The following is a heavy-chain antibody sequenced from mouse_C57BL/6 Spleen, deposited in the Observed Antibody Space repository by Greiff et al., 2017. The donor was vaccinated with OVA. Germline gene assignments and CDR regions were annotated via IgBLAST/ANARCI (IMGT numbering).Heavy chain of an antibody. CDR2: IYPRSGNT. J-gene: IGHJ3*01. V-gene: IGHV1-81*01. Sequence: VKLVESGAELARPGASVKLSCKASGYTFTSYGISWVKQRTGQGLEWIGEIYPRSGNTYYNEKFKGKATLTADKSSSTAYMELRSLTSEDSAVYFCARRDSKGAWFAYWGQGTLVTVSA. CDR1: GYTFTSYG. CDR3: ARRDSKGAWFAY. D-gene: IGHD2-5*01.